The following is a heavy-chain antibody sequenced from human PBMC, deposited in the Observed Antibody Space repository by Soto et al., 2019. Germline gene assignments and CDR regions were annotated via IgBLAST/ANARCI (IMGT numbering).Heavy chain of an antibody. V-gene: IGHV1-2*02. D-gene: IGHD3-16*01. Sequence: SVXVSFRASVDTLTSNYIHLVLQAPGQGFDWIGWINPKSVGTSYPQKLQGRVTMTRDRSLSTVYMTLTSLTSEDTAVYYCARDMANAGGRGAFEYWGQGTLV. CDR3: ARDMANAGGRGAFEY. J-gene: IGHJ4*02. CDR2: INPKSVGT. CDR1: VDTLTSNY.